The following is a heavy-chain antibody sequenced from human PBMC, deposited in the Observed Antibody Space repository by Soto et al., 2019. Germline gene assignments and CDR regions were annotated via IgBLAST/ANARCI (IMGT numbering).Heavy chain of an antibody. CDR2: INAGNGNT. CDR3: ARDYYGSGSGLYGMDV. J-gene: IGHJ6*02. CDR1: GYTFTSYA. Sequence: QVQLVQSGAEVKKPGASVKVSCKASGYTFTSYAMHWVRQAPGQRLEWMGWINAGNGNTKYSQKFQGRVTITRDTSASTAHMELSSLRSEDTAVYYCARDYYGSGSGLYGMDVWGQGTTVTVSS. V-gene: IGHV1-3*01. D-gene: IGHD3-10*01.